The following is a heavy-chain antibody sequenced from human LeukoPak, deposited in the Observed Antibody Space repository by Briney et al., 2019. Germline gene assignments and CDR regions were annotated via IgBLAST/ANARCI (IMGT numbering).Heavy chain of an antibody. Sequence: GASVKVSCKASGYTFTSYAMHWVRQAPGQRLEWMGWINAGNGNTKYSQKFQGRVTITRDTSASTAYMELSSLRSEDTAVYYCARAPSGSYDEQGYFQHWGQGTLVTVSS. D-gene: IGHD3-10*01. V-gene: IGHV1-3*01. CDR2: INAGNGNT. J-gene: IGHJ1*01. CDR1: GYTFTSYA. CDR3: ARAPSGSYDEQGYFQH.